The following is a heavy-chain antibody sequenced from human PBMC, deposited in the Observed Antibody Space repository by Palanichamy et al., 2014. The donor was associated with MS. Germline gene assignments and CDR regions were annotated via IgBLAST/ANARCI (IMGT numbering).Heavy chain of an antibody. Sequence: QVQLQESGPGLVKPSQTLSLTCTVFGGSINSDNYFWGWIRQPAGKGLEWIGRIYSSGNTNYNPSLKSRVTISLDTSKSQFSLKLTSVTAADTAVYFCAREPFGDYVSWFDPWGQGALVTVSS. J-gene: IGHJ5*02. V-gene: IGHV4-61*02. CDR3: AREPFGDYVSWFDP. CDR1: GGSINSDNYF. D-gene: IGHD4-17*01. CDR2: IYSSGNT.